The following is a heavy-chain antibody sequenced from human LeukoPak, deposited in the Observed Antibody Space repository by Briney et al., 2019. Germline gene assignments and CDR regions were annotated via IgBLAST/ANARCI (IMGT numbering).Heavy chain of an antibody. D-gene: IGHD5-12*01. V-gene: IGHV3-23*01. CDR3: AKDGLRGYDFDP. J-gene: IGHJ5*02. CDR2: ISNAAGTT. CDR1: GFTFGTYA. Sequence: SGGSLRLSCATSGFTFGTYAMSWVRQGPGKGLEWVARISNAAGTTNYADSVRGRFTISRDNSQNTLYLQMSSLRVEDTAEYYCAKDGLRGYDFDPWGQGTLVIVSS.